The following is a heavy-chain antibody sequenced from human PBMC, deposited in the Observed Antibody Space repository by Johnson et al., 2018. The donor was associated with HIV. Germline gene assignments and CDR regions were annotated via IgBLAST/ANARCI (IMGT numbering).Heavy chain of an antibody. J-gene: IGHJ3*02. V-gene: IGHV3-30*03. D-gene: IGHD1-26*01. CDR2: ISYDGSDK. Sequence: QVQLVESGGGVVQPGRSLRLSCAASGFTFSSYGMNWVRQAPGKGLEWVAVISYDGSDKYYADSVKGRFTISRDNSKNTLYLQMNSLRAEDTAVYYCARDPSPIVGATYAFDIWGQGTMVTVSS. CDR3: ARDPSPIVGATYAFDI. CDR1: GFTFSSYG.